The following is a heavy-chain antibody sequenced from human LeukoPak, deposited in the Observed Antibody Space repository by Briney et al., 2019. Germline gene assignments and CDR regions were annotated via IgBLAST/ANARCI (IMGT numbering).Heavy chain of an antibody. CDR2: ISSSSSYI. D-gene: IGHD1-14*01. Sequence: PGGSLRLSCAASGFTYSSYSMNWVRQAPGKGLEWVSSISSSSSYIYYADSVKGRFTISRDNAKNSLYLQMNSLRAEDTAVYYCARTGNHDAFDIWGQGTMVAVSS. CDR3: ARTGNHDAFDI. CDR1: GFTYSSYS. J-gene: IGHJ3*02. V-gene: IGHV3-21*01.